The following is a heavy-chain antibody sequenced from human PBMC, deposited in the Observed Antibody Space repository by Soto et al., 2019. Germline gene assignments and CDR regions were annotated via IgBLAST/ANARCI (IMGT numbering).Heavy chain of an antibody. CDR2: IFHDGTA. V-gene: IGHV4-4*02. CDR3: ARLVYDTRLNYMYFDF. CDR1: GGSISSGNW. Sequence: SVTLSHTCGVSGGSISSGNWWTWVRQSPQRGLEYIGEIFHDGTANYYPSFERRVAISVDTSKNQFSLKLTSVTAADTAIYFCARLVYDTRLNYMYFDFWGQGTLVTVS. J-gene: IGHJ4*02. D-gene: IGHD3-10*01.